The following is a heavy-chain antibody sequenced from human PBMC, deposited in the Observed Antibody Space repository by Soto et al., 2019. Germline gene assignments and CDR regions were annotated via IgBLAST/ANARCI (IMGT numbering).Heavy chain of an antibody. V-gene: IGHV1-69*08. D-gene: IGHD2-15*01. CDR2: IIPILGIA. CDR1: GGTFSSYT. CDR3: ARDLQRYCSGGSCYTLDY. Sequence: QVQLVQSGAEVKKPGSSVKVSCKASGGTFSSYTISWVRQAPGQGLEWMGRIIPILGIANYAQKFQGRVTITADKYTSTAYMELSSLRSEDTAVYYCARDLQRYCSGGSCYTLDYWGQGTLVTVSS. J-gene: IGHJ4*02.